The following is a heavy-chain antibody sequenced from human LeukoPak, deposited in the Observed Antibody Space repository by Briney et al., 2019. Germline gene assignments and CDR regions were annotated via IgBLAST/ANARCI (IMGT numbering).Heavy chain of an antibody. CDR1: GYTFTGYY. V-gene: IGHV1-2*02. CDR2: INPNSGGT. CDR3: ARELIAAAGTHYYGMDV. Sequence: ASVKVSCKASGYTFTGYYMHWVRQAPGQGLEWMGWINPNSGGTNYAQKFQGRVTITRDTSISTAYMELSRLRSDDTAVYYCARELIAAAGTHYYGMDVWGQGTTVTVSS. J-gene: IGHJ6*02. D-gene: IGHD6-13*01.